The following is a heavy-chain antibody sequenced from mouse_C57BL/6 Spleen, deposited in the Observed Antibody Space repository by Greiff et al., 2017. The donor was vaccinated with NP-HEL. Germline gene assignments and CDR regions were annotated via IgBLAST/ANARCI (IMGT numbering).Heavy chain of an antibody. D-gene: IGHD1-2*01. CDR3: ARCGSYWYFDV. CDR1: GYTFTSYG. Sequence: VQLQQSGAELARPGASVKLSCKASGYTFTSYGISWVKQRTGQGLEWIGEIYPRSGNTYYNEKFKGKATLTADKSSSPAYMELRSLTSEDSAVYVCARCGSYWYFDVWGTGTTVTVSS. J-gene: IGHJ1*03. V-gene: IGHV1-81*01. CDR2: IYPRSGNT.